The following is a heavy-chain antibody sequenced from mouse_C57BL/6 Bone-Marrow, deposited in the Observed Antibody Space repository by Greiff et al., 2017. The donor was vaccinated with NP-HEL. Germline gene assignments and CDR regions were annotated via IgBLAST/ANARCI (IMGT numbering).Heavy chain of an antibody. D-gene: IGHD1-1*01. CDR1: GYTFTSYW. CDR2: IDPSDSYT. CDR3: AATTVVATDARDY. J-gene: IGHJ4*01. Sequence: VQLQQPGAELVKPGASVKLSCKASGYTFTSYWMQWVKQRPGQGLEWIGEIDPSDSYTNYHQKFKGKATLTVDTSSSTAYMQLSSLTSEDSAVYYCAATTVVATDARDYWGQGTAVTVSS. V-gene: IGHV1-50*01.